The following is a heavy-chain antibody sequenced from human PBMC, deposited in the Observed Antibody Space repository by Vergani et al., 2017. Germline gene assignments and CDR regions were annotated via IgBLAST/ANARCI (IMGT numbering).Heavy chain of an antibody. J-gene: IGHJ4*02. CDR3: ARGYSSSHPFDY. CDR1: GGSISSYY. CDR2: IYYSGNT. Sequence: QVQLQESGPGLVKPSETLSLTCTVAGGSISSYYWSWIRQPPGKGLGWIGYIYYSGNTNYNPSLKSRVTRSVDTYKNQFSLKLSSVTAADTAVYYCARGYSSSHPFDYWGQGTLVTVSS. D-gene: IGHD6-13*01. V-gene: IGHV4-59*01.